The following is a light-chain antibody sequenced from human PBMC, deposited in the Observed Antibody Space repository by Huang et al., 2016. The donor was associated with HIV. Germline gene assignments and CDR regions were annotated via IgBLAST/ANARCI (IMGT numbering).Light chain of an antibody. CDR3: QQYYSTPPL. CDR2: WES. V-gene: IGKV4-1*01. CDR1: QSVLYSSNNKNY. J-gene: IGKJ2*01. Sequence: DIVMTQSPDSLAVSLGERATINCKSSQSVLYSSNNKNYLAWYQQKPGQPPKLLIYWESTRESGVPDRVSGSGSGTDFTLTISSLQAEDVAVYYCQQYYSTPPLFGQGTKLEIK.